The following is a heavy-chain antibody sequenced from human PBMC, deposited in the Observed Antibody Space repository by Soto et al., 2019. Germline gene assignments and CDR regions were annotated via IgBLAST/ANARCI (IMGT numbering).Heavy chain of an antibody. Sequence: SSETLSLTCTVSGGSISSSIYYGGWIRRPPGKGLEWIGSIFYSGSTSYSPSLKSRVTISVDKSKNQFSLKLTSVTAADTAVYYCARSRYYGSGRFYYGGLFDYWGQGTLVTVSS. J-gene: IGHJ4*02. CDR3: ARSRYYGSGRFYYGGLFDY. V-gene: IGHV4-39*07. D-gene: IGHD3-10*01. CDR1: GGSISSSIYY. CDR2: IFYSGST.